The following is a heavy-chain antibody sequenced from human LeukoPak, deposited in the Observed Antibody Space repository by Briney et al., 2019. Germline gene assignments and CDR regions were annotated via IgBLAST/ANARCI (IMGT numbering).Heavy chain of an antibody. D-gene: IGHD3-22*01. V-gene: IGHV4-4*09. CDR1: GGSISSYY. Sequence: SETLSLTCTVSGGSISSYYWSWIRQPPGKGLEWIGYIYTSGSTNYNPSLKSRVTISVDTSKNQFSLKLSSVTAADTAVYYCARQRSSGYFSPNWFDPWGQGTLVTVSS. CDR3: ARQRSSGYFSPNWFDP. CDR2: IYTSGST. J-gene: IGHJ5*02.